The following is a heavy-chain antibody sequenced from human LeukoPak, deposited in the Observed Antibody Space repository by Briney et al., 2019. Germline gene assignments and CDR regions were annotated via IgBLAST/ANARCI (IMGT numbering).Heavy chain of an antibody. Sequence: QPGGSLRLSCAASGFTFSSYGMHWFGQAPGKGLEGVAFIRYDGSNKYYADSVKGRFTISRDNSKNTLYLQMNSLRAEDTAVYYCAKDLGELIPFDIWGQGTMVTVSS. CDR1: GFTFSSYG. D-gene: IGHD3-10*01. CDR2: IRYDGSNK. J-gene: IGHJ3*02. V-gene: IGHV3-30*02. CDR3: AKDLGELIPFDI.